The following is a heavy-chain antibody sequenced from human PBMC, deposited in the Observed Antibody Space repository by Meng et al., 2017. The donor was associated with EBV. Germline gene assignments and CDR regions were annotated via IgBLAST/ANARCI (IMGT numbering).Heavy chain of an antibody. CDR3: ARDVYGSGTYRSDP. J-gene: IGHJ5*02. CDR2: MNPDSGDR. V-gene: IGHV1-8*01. D-gene: IGHD3-10*01. CDR1: GDTVTRYD. Sequence: VQLLQSGDKVKKPGASVKVSCKASGDTVTRYDSNWVRQAPGQGLEWMGWMNPDSGDRGYAQKFQGKVTMTRYTSINTAYMDLSNLKSEDTALYYCARDVYGSGTYRSDPWGQGTLVTVSS.